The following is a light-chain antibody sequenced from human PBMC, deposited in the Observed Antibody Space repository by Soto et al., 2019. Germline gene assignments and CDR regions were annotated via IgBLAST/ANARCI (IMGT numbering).Light chain of an antibody. Sequence: DIVMTQSPDSLAVSLGERATINCKSSQSVLYSSNNKNYLAWYQQKPGQPPKLLIYWASTRESGVPDRFSGSGSGTDFTLTISSLQAEDVAVYSCQQYYSTPRLTFGGGTKVEIK. CDR2: WAS. J-gene: IGKJ4*01. CDR3: QQYYSTPRLT. CDR1: QSVLYSSNNKNY. V-gene: IGKV4-1*01.